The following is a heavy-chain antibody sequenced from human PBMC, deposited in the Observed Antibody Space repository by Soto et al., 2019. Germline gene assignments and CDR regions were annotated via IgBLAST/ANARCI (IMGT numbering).Heavy chain of an antibody. D-gene: IGHD2-15*01. CDR3: AREGHLVVAATNLDYYYYMDV. J-gene: IGHJ6*03. V-gene: IGHV1-8*01. CDR2: MNPNSGNT. CDR1: GYTFTSYD. Sequence: GASVKVSCKASGYTFTSYDINWVRQATGQGLEWMGWMNPNSGNTGYAQKFQGRVTMTRNTSISTAYMELSSLRSEDTAVYYCAREGHLVVAATNLDYYYYMDVWGKGTTVTVSS.